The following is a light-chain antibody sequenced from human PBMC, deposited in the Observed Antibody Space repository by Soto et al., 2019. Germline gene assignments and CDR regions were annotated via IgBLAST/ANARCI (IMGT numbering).Light chain of an antibody. CDR2: EGS. CDR1: SSDVGSDNL. CDR3: CSYAGSSTLV. J-gene: IGLJ1*01. V-gene: IGLV2-23*01. Sequence: QTALTQPASASGSTGQSITISCSGTSSDVGSDNLVSWSQQHPGEAPKLTISEGSKRPSGVSNRFSGTQSGTTASLTISGVLAEDEADYYCCSYAGSSTLVFGTGTKVTVL.